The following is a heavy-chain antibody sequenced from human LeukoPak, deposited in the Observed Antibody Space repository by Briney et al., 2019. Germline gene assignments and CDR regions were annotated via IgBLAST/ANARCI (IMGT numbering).Heavy chain of an antibody. V-gene: IGHV3-66*01. J-gene: IGHJ4*02. CDR3: ARDSGYSLNYFDP. CDR2: TYANGIT. D-gene: IGHD5-12*01. Sequence: GGSLRLSCAASGFTVTSTLMSWVRQAPGKGLEWVSVTYANGITDYADSVKGRFIISRDNSKNTLYLQMNSLRVEDTAVYFCARDSGYSLNYFDPWGQGTLVTVSS. CDR1: GFTVTSTL.